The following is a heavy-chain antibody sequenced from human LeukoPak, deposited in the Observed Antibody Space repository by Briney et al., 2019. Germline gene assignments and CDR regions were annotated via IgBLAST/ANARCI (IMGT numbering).Heavy chain of an antibody. V-gene: IGHV4-31*03. Sequence: SETLSLTCTVSGGSISSGAYYWSWIRQHPGKGLEWIGYIYYSGSTYYNPSLKSRVTISVDTSKNQFSLKLNSVTAADTAVYYCARLSTVVTLPFDYWGQGTLVTASS. J-gene: IGHJ4*02. CDR1: GGSISSGAYY. D-gene: IGHD4-23*01. CDR2: IYYSGST. CDR3: ARLSTVVTLPFDY.